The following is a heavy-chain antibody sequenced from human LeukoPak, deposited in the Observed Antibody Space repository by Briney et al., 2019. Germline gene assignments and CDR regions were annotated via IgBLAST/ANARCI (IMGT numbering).Heavy chain of an antibody. V-gene: IGHV3-30*18. D-gene: IGHD3-3*01. CDR1: EFTFTTYD. J-gene: IGHJ4*02. CDR2: ISYGGSDK. CDR3: AKGPDTSGLYSLDY. Sequence: GGSLRLSCAASEFTFTTYDMHWVRQAPGKGLEWVAVISYGGSDKYYADSVKGRFTISRDNSKNTLYLQMNSLRAEDTAVYYCAKGPDTSGLYSLDYWGQGTLVTVSS.